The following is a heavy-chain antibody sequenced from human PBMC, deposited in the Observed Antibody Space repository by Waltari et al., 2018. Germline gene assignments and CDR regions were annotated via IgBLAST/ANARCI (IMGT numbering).Heavy chain of an antibody. CDR2: IYHSGST. Sequence: QVQLQESGPGLVKPSETLSLTCAVSGYSISSGYYWGWIRQPPGKGLEWIGSIYHSGSTYYNPSLKSRVTISVDTSKNQFSLKLSSVTAADTAVYYCAREVSYSSTDAFDIWGQGTMVTVSS. D-gene: IGHD6-13*01. CDR3: AREVSYSSTDAFDI. V-gene: IGHV4-38-2*02. CDR1: GYSISSGYY. J-gene: IGHJ3*02.